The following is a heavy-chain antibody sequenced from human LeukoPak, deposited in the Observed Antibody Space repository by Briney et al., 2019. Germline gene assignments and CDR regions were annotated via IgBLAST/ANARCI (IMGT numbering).Heavy chain of an antibody. CDR2: PYSGRST. D-gene: IGHD3-22*01. CDR1: EFSVGSNY. J-gene: IGHJ6*03. Sequence: PGGSLRLSCAASEFSVGSNYMTWVRQAPGKGLEWVSLPYSGRSTYYADSVKCRFTIYRDNSKNTLYLQMKSVRAEHTAVYYCARGFRLNPYYDSSFYYYYYYMDVWGKGTTVTVSS. CDR3: ARGFRLNPYYDSSFYYYYYYMDV. V-gene: IGHV3-66*01.